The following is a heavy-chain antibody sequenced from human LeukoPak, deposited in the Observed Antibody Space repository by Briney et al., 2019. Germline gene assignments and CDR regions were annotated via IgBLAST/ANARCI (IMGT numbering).Heavy chain of an antibody. Sequence: GGSLRLSCAASGFTFSSYTMNWVRQAPGKGLMWVSRISNEGSATVYADSVRGRFTISRDNAKNTLFLQMNSLRAEDTAVYFCARGRYYAMDVWGQGTTVTVSS. J-gene: IGHJ6*02. V-gene: IGHV3-74*01. CDR2: ISNEGSAT. CDR1: GFTFSSYT. CDR3: ARGRYYAMDV.